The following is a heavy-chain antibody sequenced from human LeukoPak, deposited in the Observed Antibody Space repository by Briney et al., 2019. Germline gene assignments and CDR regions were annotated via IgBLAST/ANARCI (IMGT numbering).Heavy chain of an antibody. CDR1: GFTFSSYA. CDR3: AKDLASEAMIVVAMIWDAFDI. Sequence: GGSLRLSCAASGFTFSSYAMSWVRQAPGKGLEWVSAISGSGGSTYYADSVKGRFTISRDNSKNTLYLQMNSLRAEDTAVYYCAKDLASEAMIVVAMIWDAFDIWGQGTMVTVSS. D-gene: IGHD3-22*01. J-gene: IGHJ3*02. CDR2: ISGSGGST. V-gene: IGHV3-23*01.